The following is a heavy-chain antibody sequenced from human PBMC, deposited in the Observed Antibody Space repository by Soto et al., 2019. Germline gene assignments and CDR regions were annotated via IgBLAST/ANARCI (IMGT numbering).Heavy chain of an antibody. CDR3: AWAWTGGAGWANWFDL. V-gene: IGHV4-31*03. J-gene: IGHJ5*02. Sequence: QLQLQESGPGLVEPSQTLSLTCTVSGGSISGVGYYWGWIRQHPGKGLEWIGYIHHSGTTYYNPSLKSRLTISVATSKAQSSLKLSSVTAADTAVYSGAWAWTGGAGWANWFDLWGEGSLVTVSS. D-gene: IGHD6-13*01. CDR2: IHHSGTT. CDR1: GGSISGVGYY.